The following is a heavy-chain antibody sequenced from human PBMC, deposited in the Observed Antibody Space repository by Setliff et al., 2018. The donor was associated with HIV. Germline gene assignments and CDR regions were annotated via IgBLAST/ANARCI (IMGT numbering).Heavy chain of an antibody. Sequence: SETLSLTCSVSGGSISSGTYYWGWIRQPPGKGLEWIGSMSHSGSTLYNPSLKSRLTISIDTSKNQFSLNLSSVTAADTAGYYCATPVTSRGYYYMDVWGKGTTVTVSS. V-gene: IGHV4-39*07. CDR1: GGSISSGTYY. J-gene: IGHJ6*03. CDR2: MSHSGST. D-gene: IGHD4-17*01. CDR3: ATPVTSRGYYYMDV.